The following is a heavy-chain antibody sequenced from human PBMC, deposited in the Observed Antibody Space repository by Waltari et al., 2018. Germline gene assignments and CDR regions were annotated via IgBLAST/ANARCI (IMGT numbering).Heavy chain of an antibody. CDR3: ARLRGVIPDWYFDL. D-gene: IGHD3-16*02. Sequence: EVQLVESGGGLVKPGGSLRLSCAASGFTFSYYSMNWVRQAPGKGLEWVSSITSSSSYIYYADSVKGRFTISRDNAKNSLYLQMNSLRAEDTAVYYCARLRGVIPDWYFDLWGRGTLVTVSS. CDR2: ITSSSSYI. V-gene: IGHV3-21*01. CDR1: GFTFSYYS. J-gene: IGHJ2*01.